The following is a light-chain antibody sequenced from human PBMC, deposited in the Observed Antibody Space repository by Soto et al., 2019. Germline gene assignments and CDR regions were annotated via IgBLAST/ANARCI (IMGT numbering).Light chain of an antibody. CDR1: QGISSL. Sequence: EIQVTQSPSSMTASIGDLVTITFRASQGISSLLGWYQQKPGKAPKLLIYAASSLQTGVPSRFSGSGSGTEFTLTISSLQPEDFATYYCQQLNSYPLFGGGTKVDI. CDR2: AAS. CDR3: QQLNSYPL. V-gene: IGKV1-9*01. J-gene: IGKJ4*01.